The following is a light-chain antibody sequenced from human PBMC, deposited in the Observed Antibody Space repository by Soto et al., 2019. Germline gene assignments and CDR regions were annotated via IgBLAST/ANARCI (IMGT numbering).Light chain of an antibody. CDR3: QQYGSSPPWT. V-gene: IGKV3-20*01. CDR2: GAS. Sequence: EMVLTQSPGTLSLSPGERATLSCRASQSVSRSFLAWYQQKPGQAPRLLIYGASSRATGIPDRFSGSGSGTDFTLTISRLEPEDFAAYYCQQYGSSPPWTFGQGTKLEIK. CDR1: QSVSRSF. J-gene: IGKJ1*01.